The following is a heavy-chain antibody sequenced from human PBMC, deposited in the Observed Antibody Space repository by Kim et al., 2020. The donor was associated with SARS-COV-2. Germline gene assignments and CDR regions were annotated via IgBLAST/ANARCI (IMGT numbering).Heavy chain of an antibody. D-gene: IGHD2-15*01. CDR2: ISYDGSNK. Sequence: GGSLRLSCAASGFTFSSYAMHWVRQAPGKGLEWVAVISYDGSNKYYADSVKGRFTISRDNSKNTLYLQMNSLRAEDTAVYYCARDHKRDIVVVVADFGAFDIWGQGTMVTVSS. J-gene: IGHJ3*02. CDR1: GFTFSSYA. CDR3: ARDHKRDIVVVVADFGAFDI. V-gene: IGHV3-30*04.